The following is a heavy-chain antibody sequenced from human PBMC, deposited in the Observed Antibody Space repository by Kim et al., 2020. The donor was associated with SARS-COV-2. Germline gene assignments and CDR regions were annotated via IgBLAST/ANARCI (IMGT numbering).Heavy chain of an antibody. J-gene: IGHJ3*02. CDR2: IYHSGST. D-gene: IGHD3-16*01. CDR1: GGSISSGGYS. V-gene: IGHV4-30-2*01. Sequence: SETLSLTCAVSGGSISSGGYSWSWIRQPPGKGLEWIGYIYHSGSTYYNPSLKSRVTISVDRSKNQFSLKLSSVTAADTAVYYCARALIANGAFDIWGQGTMVTVSS. CDR3: ARALIANGAFDI.